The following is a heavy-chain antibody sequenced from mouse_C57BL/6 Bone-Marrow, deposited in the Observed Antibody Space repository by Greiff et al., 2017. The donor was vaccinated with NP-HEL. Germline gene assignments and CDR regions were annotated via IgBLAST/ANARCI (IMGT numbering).Heavy chain of an antibody. CDR1: GYTFTTYP. V-gene: IGHV1-47*01. J-gene: IGHJ2*01. CDR2: FHPYNDDT. D-gene: IGHD3-2*02. CDR3: ARIGYGGGCDY. Sequence: VQLQQSGAELVQPGASVKMSCKASGYTFTTYPIEWMKQNHGKSLEWIGNFHPYNDDTKYNEKFKGKGRLTIEKSACTSTLELHRLTSDDAATYFCARIGYGGGCDYWCQGTTLTVSS.